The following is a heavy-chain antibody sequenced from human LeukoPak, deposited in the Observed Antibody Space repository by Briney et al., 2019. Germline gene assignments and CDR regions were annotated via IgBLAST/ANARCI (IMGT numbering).Heavy chain of an antibody. Sequence: PGGSLRLSCAASGFTFSSYAMSWVRQAPGKGLEWVSAISGSGGSTYYADSVKGRFTISRDNSQNTLYLQMNSLRAEDTAVYYCARDQGSSWYNPFDYWGQGTLVTVSS. CDR2: ISGSGGST. J-gene: IGHJ4*02. D-gene: IGHD6-13*01. CDR3: ARDQGSSWYNPFDY. V-gene: IGHV3-23*01. CDR1: GFTFSSYA.